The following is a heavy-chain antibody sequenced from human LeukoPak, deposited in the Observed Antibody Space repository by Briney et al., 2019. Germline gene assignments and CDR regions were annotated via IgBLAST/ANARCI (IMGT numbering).Heavy chain of an antibody. V-gene: IGHV3-21*01. D-gene: IGHD5-12*01. CDR1: GFTFSSYT. CDR3: ARDPRGYSGYDNYYYYMDV. CDR2: ISSSSSYI. J-gene: IGHJ6*03. Sequence: GGSLRLSCAASGFTFSSYTMNWVRQAPGKGLEWVSSISSSSSYIYYADSVKGRFTISRDNAKNSLYLQMNSLRAKDTAVYYCARDPRGYSGYDNYYYYMDVWGKGTTVTVSS.